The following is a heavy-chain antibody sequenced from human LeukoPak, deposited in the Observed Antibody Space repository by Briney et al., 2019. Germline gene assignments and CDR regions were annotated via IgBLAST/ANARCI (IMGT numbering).Heavy chain of an antibody. Sequence: PSEALSLTCTVSGGSISSYYWSWIRQPAGKGLEWIGRIYTSESTNYNPSLKSRVTMSVDTSKNQFSLKLSSVTAADTAVYYCARESRFGELLSWGQGTLVTVSS. CDR3: ARESRFGELLS. V-gene: IGHV4-4*07. CDR2: IYTSEST. J-gene: IGHJ5*02. CDR1: GGSISSYY. D-gene: IGHD3-10*01.